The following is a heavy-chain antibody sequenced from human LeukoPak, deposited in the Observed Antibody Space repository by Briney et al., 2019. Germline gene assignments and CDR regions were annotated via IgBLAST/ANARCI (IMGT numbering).Heavy chain of an antibody. D-gene: IGHD1-7*01. Sequence: GASVKVSCRASGYTFTGYYMHWVRQAPGQGLEWMGRINPNSGGTNYAQKFQGRVTMTRDTSISTAYMELSRLRSEDTAVYYCASRITGTTDYFDYWGQGTLVTVSS. V-gene: IGHV1-2*06. CDR2: INPNSGGT. CDR1: GYTFTGYY. J-gene: IGHJ4*02. CDR3: ASRITGTTDYFDY.